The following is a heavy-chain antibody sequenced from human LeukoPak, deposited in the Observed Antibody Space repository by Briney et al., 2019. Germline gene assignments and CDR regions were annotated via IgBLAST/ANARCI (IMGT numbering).Heavy chain of an antibody. CDR3: ARDGRNSNYYDY. V-gene: IGHV3-7*01. Sequence: GGSLRLSCAASGFSISSNWMAWVRQAPGKGLEWVANINQDGSQTYFGGSVTGRFTISRDNAKNSVYLQMSSLRAEDTAVYYCARDGRNSNYYDYWGQGTLVTVS. J-gene: IGHJ4*02. CDR1: GFSISSNW. CDR2: INQDGSQT. D-gene: IGHD4-11*01.